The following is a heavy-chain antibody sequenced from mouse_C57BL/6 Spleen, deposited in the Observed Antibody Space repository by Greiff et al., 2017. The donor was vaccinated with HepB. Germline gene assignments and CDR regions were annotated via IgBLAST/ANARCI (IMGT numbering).Heavy chain of an antibody. CDR3: ARDGDYGGFAY. Sequence: EVQLVESGGGLVKPGGSLKLSCAASGFTFSDYGMHWVRQAPEQGLEWVAYISSGSSTIYYADTVKGRFTISRDNAKNTLFLQMTSLRSEDTAMYYCARDGDYGGFAYWGQGTLVTVSA. J-gene: IGHJ3*01. V-gene: IGHV5-17*01. CDR1: GFTFSDYG. D-gene: IGHD2-4*01. CDR2: ISSGSSTI.